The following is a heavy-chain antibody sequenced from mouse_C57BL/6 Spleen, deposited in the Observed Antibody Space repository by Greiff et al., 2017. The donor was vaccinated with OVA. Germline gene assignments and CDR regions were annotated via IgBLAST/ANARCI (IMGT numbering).Heavy chain of an antibody. CDR2: INYDGSST. CDR1: GFTFSDYY. D-gene: IGHD1-1*01. V-gene: IGHV5-16*01. Sequence: EVMLVESEGGLVQPGSSMKLSCTASGFTFSDYYMAWVRQVPEKGLEWVANINYDGSSTYYLDSLKSRFIISRDNAKNILYLQMSSLKSEDTATYYCARGGGFTTVVDFDVWGTGTTVTVSS. J-gene: IGHJ1*03. CDR3: ARGGGFTTVVDFDV.